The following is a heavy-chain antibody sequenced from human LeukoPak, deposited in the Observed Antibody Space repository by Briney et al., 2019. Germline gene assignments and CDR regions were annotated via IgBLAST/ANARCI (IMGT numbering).Heavy chain of an antibody. V-gene: IGHV3-21*01. CDR1: GFTFSSYA. D-gene: IGHD6-25*01. J-gene: IGHJ3*02. CDR2: ISSSSSYI. Sequence: KSGGSLRLSCAASGFTFSSYAMNWVRQAPGKGLEWVSSISSSSSYIYYADSVKGRFTISRDNAKNSLYLQMNSLRAEDTAVYYCARETATGAFDIWGQGTMVTVSS. CDR3: ARETATGAFDI.